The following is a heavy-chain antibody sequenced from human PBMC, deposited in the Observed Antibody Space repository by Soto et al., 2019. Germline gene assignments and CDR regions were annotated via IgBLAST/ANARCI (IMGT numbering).Heavy chain of an antibody. J-gene: IGHJ5*02. CDR2: IKQDESDK. Sequence: GGSLRLSCAVSGFRFRDYWMSWVRQAPGKGLEWVANIKQDESDKYYVDSVKGRFTISRDNAKNALYLQMNSLRVEDTAVYYCAAYCYTMTCTHFHGYSWGQGTQVTVYS. CDR3: AAYCYTMTCTHFHGYS. CDR1: GFRFRDYW. V-gene: IGHV3-7*03. D-gene: IGHD3-16*02.